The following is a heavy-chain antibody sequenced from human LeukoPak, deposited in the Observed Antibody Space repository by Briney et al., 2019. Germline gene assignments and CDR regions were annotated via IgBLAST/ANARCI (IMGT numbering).Heavy chain of an antibody. J-gene: IGHJ4*02. CDR3: VEGGYCSSTSCYKPSDY. Sequence: GGSLRLSCAASGFTFSDYYMSWIRQAPGKGLEWVSYISSSGSTIYYADSVKGRFTISRDNAKNSLYLQMNSLRAEDTAVYYCVEGGYCSSTSCYKPSDYWGQGTLVTVSS. CDR1: GFTFSDYY. D-gene: IGHD2-2*02. CDR2: ISSSGSTI. V-gene: IGHV3-11*04.